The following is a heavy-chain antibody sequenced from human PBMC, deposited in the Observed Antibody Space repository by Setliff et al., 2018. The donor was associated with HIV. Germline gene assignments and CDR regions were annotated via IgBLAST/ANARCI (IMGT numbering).Heavy chain of an antibody. CDR1: GYSINSGYY. D-gene: IGHD2-15*01. V-gene: IGHV4-38-2*01. J-gene: IGHJ4*02. Sequence: SETLSLTCAVSGYSINSGYYWGWIRQPPGKGLEWIGTIYHSGSTYYNPSLKSRVTISVDMSKNQFSLRLSSVTAADTAVYYCARHSFPFGGKGVDYWGQGRWSPSPQ. CDR2: IYHSGST. CDR3: ARHSFPFGGKGVDY.